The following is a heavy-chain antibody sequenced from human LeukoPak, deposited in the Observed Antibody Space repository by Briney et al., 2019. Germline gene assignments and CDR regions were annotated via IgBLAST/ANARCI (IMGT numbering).Heavy chain of an antibody. V-gene: IGHV4-30-4*01. Sequence: SETLSLTCTVSGGSISSGDYDWSWIRQRPGKGLEWIGYIYYSGSTYYNPSLKSRVTISLDTSKSQFSLRLSSVTAADTAVYYCASHHDYSNYGYFDLWGRGTLVTVSS. J-gene: IGHJ2*01. CDR2: IYYSGST. CDR3: ASHHDYSNYGYFDL. D-gene: IGHD4-11*01. CDR1: GGSISSGDYD.